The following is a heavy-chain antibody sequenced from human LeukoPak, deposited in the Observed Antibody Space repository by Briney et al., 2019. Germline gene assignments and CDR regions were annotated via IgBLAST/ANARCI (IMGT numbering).Heavy chain of an antibody. V-gene: IGHV3-23*01. Sequence: GGSLRLSCAASGFTFSSYAMSWVRQAPGKGLEWVSAISGSGGSTYYADSMKGRFTISRDNSKNTLYLQMNSLRAEDTAVYYCAKASRYCSSTSCYDSPYYYYGMDVWGQGTTVTVSS. CDR2: ISGSGGST. CDR3: AKASRYCSSTSCYDSPYYYYGMDV. CDR1: GFTFSSYA. J-gene: IGHJ6*02. D-gene: IGHD2-2*01.